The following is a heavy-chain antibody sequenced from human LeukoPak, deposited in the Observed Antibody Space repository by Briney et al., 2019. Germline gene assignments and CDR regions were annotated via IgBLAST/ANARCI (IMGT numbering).Heavy chain of an antibody. CDR3: ASAVGYCSSTSCFFRYYYYGMDV. J-gene: IGHJ6*02. Sequence: ASVKVSCKASGYTFTSYDINWVRQATGQGLEWMGWMNPNSGNTGYAQKFQGRVTMTRNTSISTAYMELSSLRSEDTAVYYCASAVGYCSSTSCFFRYYYYGMDVWGQGPRSPSP. CDR1: GYTFTSYD. D-gene: IGHD2-2*01. V-gene: IGHV1-8*01. CDR2: MNPNSGNT.